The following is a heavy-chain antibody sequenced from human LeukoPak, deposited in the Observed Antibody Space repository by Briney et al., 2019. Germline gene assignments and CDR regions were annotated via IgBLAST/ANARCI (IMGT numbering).Heavy chain of an antibody. D-gene: IGHD3-3*01. CDR3: ARVDFWSGYYIPNFDY. Sequence: ASVKVSCKASGYTFTSYGISWVRQAPGQGLEWMGWISAYNGNTNYAQKLQGRVTMTTDTSTSTAYMELRSLRSDDTAVYYCARVDFWSGYYIPNFDYWGQGTLVTVSS. CDR1: GYTFTSYG. V-gene: IGHV1-18*01. CDR2: ISAYNGNT. J-gene: IGHJ4*02.